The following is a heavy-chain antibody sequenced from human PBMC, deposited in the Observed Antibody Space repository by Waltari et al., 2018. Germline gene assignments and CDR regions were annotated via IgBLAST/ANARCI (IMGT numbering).Heavy chain of an antibody. J-gene: IGHJ4*02. CDR3: ARDRDILTGYYKGFDY. V-gene: IGHV1-69*08. D-gene: IGHD3-9*01. CDR1: GGTFSSYA. CDR2: IIPIFGTA. Sequence: QVQLVQSGAEVKKPGSSVKVSCKASGGTFSSYAISWVRQAPGQGLEWMGRIIPIFGTANYAQKFQGRVTITADKSTSTAYMELSSLRSEDTAVYYCARDRDILTGYYKGFDYWGQGTLVTVSS.